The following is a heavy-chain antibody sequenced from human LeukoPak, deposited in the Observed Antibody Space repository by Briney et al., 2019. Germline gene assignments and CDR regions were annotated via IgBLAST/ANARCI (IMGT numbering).Heavy chain of an antibody. D-gene: IGHD4-17*01. CDR2: ISGSGGST. CDR3: AKRNYGDYGSFDY. CDR1: GFTFSTYA. Sequence: GGSLRLSCAASGFTFSTYAMSWVRQAPGKGLEWVSGISGSGGSTYYADSVKGRFTISRDNSKNTLYLQMNSLRAEDTAVYYCAKRNYGDYGSFDYWGQGTLVTVSS. J-gene: IGHJ4*02. V-gene: IGHV3-23*01.